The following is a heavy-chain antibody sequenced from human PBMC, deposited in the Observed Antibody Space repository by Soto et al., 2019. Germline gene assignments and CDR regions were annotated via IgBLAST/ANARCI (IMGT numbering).Heavy chain of an antibody. CDR3: VRPNFGALTHVDF. CDR1: GYTFTNYW. CDR2: IFPGDSDT. Sequence: PGESLKISCKAIGYTFTNYWIGWVRQTPGKGLEWMGIIFPGDSDTRYNPSFEGQVTVSADESISTAYLQWNTLKASDTAMYYCVRPNFGALTHVDFWGQGTRVT. D-gene: IGHD3-16*01. J-gene: IGHJ4*02. V-gene: IGHV5-51*01.